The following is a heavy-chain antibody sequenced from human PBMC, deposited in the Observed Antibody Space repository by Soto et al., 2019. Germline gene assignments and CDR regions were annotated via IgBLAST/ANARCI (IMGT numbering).Heavy chain of an antibody. J-gene: IGHJ5*01. D-gene: IGHD3-16*01. CDR2: ISAYNGNT. CDR1: GYTFNSYG. Sequence: QVQLVQSGAEVKKPGASVKVSCKASGYTFNSYGISWVRQAPGQGREWMGWISAYNGNTNYAQKLQGRVTMTTDTSSITAYMELRSLGSDDTAEYYCARGAWGLGYSGCQGTLVTVPS. CDR3: ARGAWGLGYS. V-gene: IGHV1-18*01.